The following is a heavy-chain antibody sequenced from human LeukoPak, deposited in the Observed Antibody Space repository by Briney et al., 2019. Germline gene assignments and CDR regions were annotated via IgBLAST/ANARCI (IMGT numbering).Heavy chain of an antibody. V-gene: IGHV3-7*03. Sequence: GGSLRLSCAAYGFSFSTYWMTWVRQAPGKGLEWVANIKEDGSEKYYVDSVRGRFTISRDNAKNSLYLHMNSLKASDTAMYYCARRGYYDSSGYYSASFDYWGQGTLVTVSS. D-gene: IGHD3-22*01. CDR1: GFSFSTYW. CDR2: IKEDGSEK. CDR3: ARRGYYDSSGYYSASFDY. J-gene: IGHJ4*02.